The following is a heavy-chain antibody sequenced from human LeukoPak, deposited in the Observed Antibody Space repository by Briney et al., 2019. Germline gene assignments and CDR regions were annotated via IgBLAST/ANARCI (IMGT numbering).Heavy chain of an antibody. CDR1: GFTVSNNY. Sequence: GGSLGLSCAASGFTVSNNYMSWVRQAPGKGLEWVSILYSDETTYYADSVKGRFTISRDDSKNTLYLQLNSLRAEDTAVYYCARDPMYGQAAADYWGQGTLVTVSS. CDR3: ARDPMYGQAAADY. V-gene: IGHV3-66*01. CDR2: LYSDETT. J-gene: IGHJ4*02. D-gene: IGHD6-13*01.